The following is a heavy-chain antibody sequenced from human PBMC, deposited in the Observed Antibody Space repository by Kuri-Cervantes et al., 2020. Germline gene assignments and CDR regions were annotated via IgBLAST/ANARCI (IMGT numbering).Heavy chain of an antibody. V-gene: IGHV3-43D*04. CDR3: AKDLHYDFWSGYPNWFDP. CDR2: ISWDGGST. Sequence: GGSLRLSCAASGFTFDDYAMHWVRQAPGKGLEWVSLISWDGGSTYYADSVKGRFTISRDNAKNSLYLQMNSLRAEDTAVYYCAKDLHYDFWSGYPNWFDPWGQGTLVTVSS. D-gene: IGHD3-3*01. CDR1: GFTFDDYA. J-gene: IGHJ5*02.